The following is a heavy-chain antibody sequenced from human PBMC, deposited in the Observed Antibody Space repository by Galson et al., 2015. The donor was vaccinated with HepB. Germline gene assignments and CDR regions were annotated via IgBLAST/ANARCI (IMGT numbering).Heavy chain of an antibody. CDR3: ARIRIATRPLEAEGGGFDY. J-gene: IGHJ4*02. CDR2: VDWDEAK. V-gene: IGHV2-70*01. D-gene: IGHD6-6*01. Sequence: PALVKPTQTLTLTCTFSGFSLSTSGMCVSWIRQPPGKALEWLALVDWDEAKYYSTSLKTRLTISKDTSKDQVVLTMTNMDPVDTATYYCARIRIATRPLEAEGGGFDYWGQGTLVTVSS. CDR1: GFSLSTSGMC.